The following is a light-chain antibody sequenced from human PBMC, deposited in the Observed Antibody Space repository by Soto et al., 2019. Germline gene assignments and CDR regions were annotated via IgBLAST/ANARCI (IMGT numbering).Light chain of an antibody. CDR2: DAS. Sequence: EKVLSQSPGTLSLTPRERATLSCRASQSVSSYLAWYQQKPGQAPRLLIYDASNRATGIPARFSGSGSGTDFTLTISSLEPEDSAIYYCQQRSSWHTFGQGTKVDIK. CDR1: QSVSSY. CDR3: QQRSSWHT. J-gene: IGKJ1*01. V-gene: IGKV3-11*01.